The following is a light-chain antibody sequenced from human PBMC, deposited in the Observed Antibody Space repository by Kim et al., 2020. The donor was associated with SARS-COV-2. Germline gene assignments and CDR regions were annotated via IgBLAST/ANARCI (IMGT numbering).Light chain of an antibody. Sequence: ASTGDRDTITCRAGQGISSYLAWYQQKPGKAPKLLMYAASTLQSGIPSRFSGSGSGTDFTLTISCLQSDDFATYYCQQYYSYPRTFGQGTKVDIK. CDR3: QQYYSYPRT. CDR2: AAS. V-gene: IGKV1-8*01. CDR1: QGISSY. J-gene: IGKJ1*01.